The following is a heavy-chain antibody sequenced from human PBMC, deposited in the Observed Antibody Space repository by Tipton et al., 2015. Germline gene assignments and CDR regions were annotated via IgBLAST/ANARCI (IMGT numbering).Heavy chain of an antibody. CDR2: IYSSGST. V-gene: IGHV4-59*01. D-gene: IGHD6-19*01. CDR3: ARARSGWGYFDY. J-gene: IGHJ4*02. CDR1: GGSLGRYY. Sequence: LSLTCDVSGGSLGRYYYNWIRQPPGKGLEWIGYIYSSGSTEYNPSLSSRVNISLDTAKTQISLELTSVTAADTAVYYCARARSGWGYFDYWGQGTLVTVSS.